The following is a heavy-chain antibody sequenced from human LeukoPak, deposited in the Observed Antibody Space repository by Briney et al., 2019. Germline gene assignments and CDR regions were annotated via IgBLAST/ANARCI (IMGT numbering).Heavy chain of an antibody. D-gene: IGHD3-22*01. V-gene: IGHV3-15*01. CDR2: IKSKTDGGTT. Sequence: GGSLRLSCAASGFTFSNAWMSWVRQAPGKGLEWVGRIKSKTDGGTTDYAAPVKGRFTISRDDSKNTLYLQMNSLRAEDTAVYYCAKDAARGGYYQYYFDYWGQGTLVTVSS. CDR1: GFTFSNAW. CDR3: AKDAARGGYYQYYFDY. J-gene: IGHJ4*02.